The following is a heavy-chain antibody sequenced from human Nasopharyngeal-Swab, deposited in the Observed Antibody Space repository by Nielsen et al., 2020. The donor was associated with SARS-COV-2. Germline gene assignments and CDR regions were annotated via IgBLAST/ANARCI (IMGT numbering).Heavy chain of an antibody. V-gene: IGHV4-34*01. CDR2: INHSGST. D-gene: IGHD6-13*01. Sequence: GSLRLSCAVYGGSFRGYYWSWIRQPPGKGLEWIGEINHSGSTNYNPSLKSRVTISVDTSKNQFSLKLSSVTAADTAVYYCARGGSSSWYYYYYGMDVGGQGTTVTVSS. CDR1: GGSFRGYY. J-gene: IGHJ6*02. CDR3: ARGGSSSWYYYYYGMDV.